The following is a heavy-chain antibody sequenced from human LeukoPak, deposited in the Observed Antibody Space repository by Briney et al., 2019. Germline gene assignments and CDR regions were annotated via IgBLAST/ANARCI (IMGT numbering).Heavy chain of an antibody. V-gene: IGHV1-24*01. CDR2: FDPEDGET. CDR3: ATITIYDSSGYYYFDY. Sequence: GASVKVSCKVSGYTLTELSMHWVRQAPGKGLEWMGGFDPEDGETIYAQKFQGRVPMTEDASTDTAYMELSSLRSEDTAVYYCATITIYDSSGYYYFDYWGQGTLVTVSS. J-gene: IGHJ4*02. CDR1: GYTLTELS. D-gene: IGHD3-22*01.